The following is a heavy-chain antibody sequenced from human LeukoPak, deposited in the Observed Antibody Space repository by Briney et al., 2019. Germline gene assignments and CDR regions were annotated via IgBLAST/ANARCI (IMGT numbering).Heavy chain of an antibody. J-gene: IGHJ4*02. Sequence: GESLKISCKGSGYSFTSYWIGWVRQMPGKGLEYMGIIHPGDSDTRYSPSFQGQVTISVNRSSSTAYLQWSRLKASDTAMYYCATHPGGLQSGFDNWGQGTLVTVSS. CDR3: ATHPGGLQSGFDN. CDR1: GYSFTSYW. D-gene: IGHD5-24*01. V-gene: IGHV5-51*01. CDR2: IHPGDSDT.